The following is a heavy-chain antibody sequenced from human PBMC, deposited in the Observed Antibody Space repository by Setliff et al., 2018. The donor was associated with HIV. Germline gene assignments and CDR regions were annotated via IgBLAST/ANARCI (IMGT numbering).Heavy chain of an antibody. Sequence: GSLRLSCAASGFTFSDHYMSWIRQAPGKGLEWVSYISSSGSTIYYADSVKGRFTISRDNAKNSLYLQMNSLRAGDTAVYYCARDWNGDSRSIDSWGQGTLVTVSS. J-gene: IGHJ5*01. V-gene: IGHV3-11*01. CDR1: GFTFSDHY. D-gene: IGHD1-1*01. CDR3: ARDWNGDSRSIDS. CDR2: ISSSGSTI.